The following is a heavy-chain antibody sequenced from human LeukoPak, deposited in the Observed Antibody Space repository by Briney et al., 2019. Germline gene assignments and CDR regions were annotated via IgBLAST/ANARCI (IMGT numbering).Heavy chain of an antibody. CDR1: GFTFSSYW. D-gene: IGHD3-10*01. CDR3: AREITMVRGVTHDAFDI. Sequence: GGSLRLSCAASGFTFSSYWMHWVRQAPGQGLVWVSRINSDGSSTSYADSVKGRFTISRDNAKNTLYLQMNSLRAEDTAVYYCAREITMVRGVTHDAFDIWGQGTMVTVSS. J-gene: IGHJ3*02. V-gene: IGHV3-74*01. CDR2: INSDGSST.